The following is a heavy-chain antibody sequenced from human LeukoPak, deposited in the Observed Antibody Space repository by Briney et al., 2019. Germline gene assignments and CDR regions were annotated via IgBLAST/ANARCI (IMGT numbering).Heavy chain of an antibody. CDR2: IWYNGSKK. D-gene: IGHD3-10*01. Sequence: GRSLRLSCAASGFTFSDHGMHWVRQAPGKGLEWVAIIWYNGSKKYYAESVRGRFTISRDNSKNTLYLQMSSLRAEDTAVYYCARDPYGSGDGYFDYWGQGTLVTVSS. CDR3: ARDPYGSGDGYFDY. J-gene: IGHJ4*02. V-gene: IGHV3-33*01. CDR1: GFTFSDHG.